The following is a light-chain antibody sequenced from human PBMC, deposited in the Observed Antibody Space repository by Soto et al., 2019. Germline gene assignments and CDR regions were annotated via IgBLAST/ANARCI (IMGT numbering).Light chain of an antibody. CDR2: SND. CDR1: SSNIGSNT. Sequence: QPVLTQPPSASGTPGQRVTISCSGSSSNIGSNTVNWYHQLPGTAPKLLIYSNDQRPSGVPDRFSGSKSGTSASLAISGLQSEDEGDYYCAAWDDSLNGPVFGGGTKVTVL. CDR3: AAWDDSLNGPV. J-gene: IGLJ2*01. V-gene: IGLV1-44*01.